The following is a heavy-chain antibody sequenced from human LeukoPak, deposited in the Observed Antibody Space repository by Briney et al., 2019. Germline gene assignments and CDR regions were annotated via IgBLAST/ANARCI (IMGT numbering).Heavy chain of an antibody. CDR3: ARVVTVRGNWFDP. J-gene: IGHJ5*02. CDR1: GGSISSGGYS. D-gene: IGHD3-10*01. Sequence: SQTLSLTCAVSGGSISSGGYSWSWIRQPPGKGLEWIGYIYHSGSTYYNPSLKSRVTISVDRSKNQFSLKLSSVTAADTAVYYCARVVTVRGNWFDPWGQGTLVTVSS. CDR2: IYHSGST. V-gene: IGHV4-30-2*01.